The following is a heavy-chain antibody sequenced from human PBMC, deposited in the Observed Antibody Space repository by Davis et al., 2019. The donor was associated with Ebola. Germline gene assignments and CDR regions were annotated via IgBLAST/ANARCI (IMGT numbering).Heavy chain of an antibody. J-gene: IGHJ4*02. Sequence: GGSLRLSCAASGFTVSSNYMSWVRQAPGKGLEWVSVIYSGGSTYYADSVKGRFTISRDNAKNSLYLQMNSLRDEDTAVYYCATLPGYYWGQGTLVTVSS. CDR3: ATLPGYY. V-gene: IGHV3-53*01. CDR1: GFTVSSNY. CDR2: IYSGGST. D-gene: IGHD1-26*01.